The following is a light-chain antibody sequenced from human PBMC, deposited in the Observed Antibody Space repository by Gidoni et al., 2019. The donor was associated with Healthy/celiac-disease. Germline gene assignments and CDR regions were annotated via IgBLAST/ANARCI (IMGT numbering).Light chain of an antibody. CDR3: MQALQTPPT. CDR1: QSLLHSNGYNY. V-gene: IGKV2-28*01. Sequence: DIVMTQSPLSLPVTPGEPASISCRSSQSLLHSNGYNYLDWYLQKPGQSPHLLIYLGSNRASGVPHRFSGSGSGTDFTLKISRVEAEDVGVYYCMQALQTPPTFXGXTKVEIK. CDR2: LGS. J-gene: IGKJ4*01.